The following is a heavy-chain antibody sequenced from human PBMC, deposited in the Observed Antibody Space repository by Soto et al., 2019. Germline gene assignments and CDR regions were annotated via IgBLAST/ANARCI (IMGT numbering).Heavy chain of an antibody. Sequence: QVQLVQSGGGVVQTGNSLRLSCTVSGLTFSSSSVHWVRQAPGKGLEWVAVISENGDRQYSTDSVRGRFLVSRDTFNNTIYLQMNSLRPEDTGEYFCARRLAPSVSALGYWGHRALVTVSS. CDR2: ISENGDRQ. CDR3: ARRLAPSVSALGY. CDR1: GLTFSSSS. J-gene: IGHJ4*01. D-gene: IGHD1-26*01. V-gene: IGHV3-30-3*01.